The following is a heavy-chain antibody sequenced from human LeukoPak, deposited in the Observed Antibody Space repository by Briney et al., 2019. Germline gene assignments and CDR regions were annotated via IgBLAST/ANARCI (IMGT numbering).Heavy chain of an antibody. CDR3: ARRVGATQPNWFDP. D-gene: IGHD1-26*01. CDR2: IYYSGST. V-gene: IGHV4-39*01. CDR1: GGSISSSSYY. J-gene: IGHJ5*02. Sequence: ESSETLSLTCTVSGGSISSSSYYWGWIRQPPGKGLEWIGSIYYSGSTYYNPSLKSRVTISVDTSKNQFSLKLSSVTAADTAVYYCARRVGATQPNWFDPWGQGTLVTVSS.